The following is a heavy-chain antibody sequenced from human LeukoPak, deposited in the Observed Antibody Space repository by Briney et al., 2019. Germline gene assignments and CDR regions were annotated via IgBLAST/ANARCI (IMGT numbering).Heavy chain of an antibody. Sequence: GASVKLSCDASGYTFTNYYIHLVRQAPGQGLEWMGIINPSSGSTTYAQNFQGRVTITSDTSTSTVYMELSSLRSEDTAEYYCARGGKGNADGYNQALNYWGQGTLVTVSS. CDR1: GYTFTNYY. CDR3: ARGGKGNADGYNQALNY. CDR2: INPSSGST. J-gene: IGHJ4*02. D-gene: IGHD5-24*01. V-gene: IGHV1-46*01.